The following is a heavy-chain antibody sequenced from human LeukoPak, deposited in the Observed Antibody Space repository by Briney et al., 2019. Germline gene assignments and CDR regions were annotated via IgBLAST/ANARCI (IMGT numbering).Heavy chain of an antibody. CDR2: ISSIGATI. Sequence: SGGSLRLSCAASGFTFSSYGMHWVRQATGKELEWVSYISSIGATIYYADSVKGRFTISRDNAKNSLYLQMNSLRAEDTAVYYCAELGITMIGGVWGKGTTVTISS. CDR3: AELGITMIGGV. V-gene: IGHV3-48*04. J-gene: IGHJ6*04. D-gene: IGHD3-10*02. CDR1: GFTFSSYG.